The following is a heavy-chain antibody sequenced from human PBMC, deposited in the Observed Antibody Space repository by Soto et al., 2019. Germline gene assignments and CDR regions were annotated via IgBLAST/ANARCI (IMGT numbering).Heavy chain of an antibody. D-gene: IGHD4-4*01. J-gene: IGHJ4*02. CDR3: ARDPNSPDYSNYPFDY. CDR2: IYYSGST. V-gene: IGHV4-39*07. Sequence: SETLSLTCTVSGGSISSSSYYWGWIRQPPGKGLEWIGSIYYSGSTYYNPSLKSRVTISVDTSKNQFSLKLSSVTAADTAVYYCARDPNSPDYSNYPFDYWGQGTLVTVSS. CDR1: GGSISSSSYY.